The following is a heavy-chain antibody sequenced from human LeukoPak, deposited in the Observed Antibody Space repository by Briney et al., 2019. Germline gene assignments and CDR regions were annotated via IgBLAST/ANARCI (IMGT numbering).Heavy chain of an antibody. D-gene: IGHD3-3*01. Sequence: SETLSLTCSVSGDSISGYSWNWIRQPPGKGLEWIGYVHSSGGTNYNLSLKSRRSISVDTSKKQFSLKMTSVTTADTAFYYCAGWSGSKGAFQIWGQGIMVTVSS. V-gene: IGHV4-59*12. J-gene: IGHJ3*02. CDR2: VHSSGGT. CDR1: GDSISGYS. CDR3: AGWSGSKGAFQI.